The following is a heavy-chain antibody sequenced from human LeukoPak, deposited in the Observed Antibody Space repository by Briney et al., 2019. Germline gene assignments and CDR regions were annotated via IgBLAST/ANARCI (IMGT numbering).Heavy chain of an antibody. J-gene: IGHJ5*02. D-gene: IGHD5-24*01. V-gene: IGHV4-30-4*01. Sequence: SETLSLTCTVSGDSIGNSDFYWSWIRQSPGKGLEWIGYIYYSGSTNYNPSLKSRVTISVDTSKNQFSLKLSSVTAADTAVYYCARGREAITPFDPWGQGTLVTVSS. CDR3: ARGREAITPFDP. CDR1: GDSIGNSDFY. CDR2: IYYSGST.